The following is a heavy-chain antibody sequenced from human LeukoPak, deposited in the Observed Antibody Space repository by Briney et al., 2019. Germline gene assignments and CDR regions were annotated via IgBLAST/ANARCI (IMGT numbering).Heavy chain of an antibody. D-gene: IGHD3-10*01. V-gene: IGHV4-59*01. CDR2: IYHSGGT. Sequence: SETLSLTCTVSGGSINDASWNWIRKPPGQGLGWIGYIYHSGGTNYNPSLKSRVTISLDTSKNQFSLKLSSVTVADTAVYYCARVGTYYRSLDSWGQGTLVTVSS. CDR1: GGSINDAS. J-gene: IGHJ4*02. CDR3: ARVGTYYRSLDS.